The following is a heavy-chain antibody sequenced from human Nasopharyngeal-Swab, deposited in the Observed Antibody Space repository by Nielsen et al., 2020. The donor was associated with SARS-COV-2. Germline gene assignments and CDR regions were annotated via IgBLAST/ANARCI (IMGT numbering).Heavy chain of an antibody. CDR3: VRDEDVVGTTFWY. Sequence: GESLKIFCEASGFTFTTSSMNWVRQAPGKGLEWVSSISTTSNYISYGDSVKGRFTISRDNAKNSLYLQMNSLRAEDTAVYYCVRDEDVVGTTFWYWGQGTLVTVSS. CDR2: ISTTSNYI. V-gene: IGHV3-21*01. J-gene: IGHJ4*02. CDR1: GFTFTTSS. D-gene: IGHD1-1*01.